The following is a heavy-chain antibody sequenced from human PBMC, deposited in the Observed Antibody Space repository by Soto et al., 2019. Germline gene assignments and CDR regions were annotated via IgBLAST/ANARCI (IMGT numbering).Heavy chain of an antibody. Sequence: PGGSLRLSCAASGFTFSSYWMSWVRQAPGKGLEWVANIKQDGSEKYYVDSVKGRFTISRDNAKNSLYLQMNSLRAEDTAVYYCARFPDILTGYFDYWGQGTLVTVSS. CDR2: IKQDGSEK. CDR3: ARFPDILTGYFDY. CDR1: GFTFSSYW. V-gene: IGHV3-7*01. J-gene: IGHJ4*02. D-gene: IGHD3-9*01.